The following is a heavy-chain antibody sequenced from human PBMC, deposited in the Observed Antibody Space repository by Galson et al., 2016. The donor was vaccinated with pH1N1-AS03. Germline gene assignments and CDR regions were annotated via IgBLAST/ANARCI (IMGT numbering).Heavy chain of an antibody. J-gene: IGHJ3*02. CDR2: MYTSGST. V-gene: IGHV4-4*07. CDR3: ARVIGGSYYAFDI. D-gene: IGHD1-26*01. Sequence: TLSLTCTVPGGSISGYYWSWIRQPAGKGLEWIGRMYTSGSTNYNPSLKSRVTMSVDTSKNQLSLKLSSVTAADTAVYYCARVIGGSYYAFDIWGQGTMVTVSS. CDR1: GGSISGYY.